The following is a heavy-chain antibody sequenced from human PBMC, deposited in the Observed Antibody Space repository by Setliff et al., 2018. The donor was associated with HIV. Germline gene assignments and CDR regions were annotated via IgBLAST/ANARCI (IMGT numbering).Heavy chain of an antibody. Sequence: SETLSLTCTVSGGSISNSRYYWSWIRQPPGKGLEWIGSIYYSGSTYYNPSLKSRVAISIDTSKNQFSLNLTSVTAADTAVYYCARPYDSLYGWGQGVLVTVSS. D-gene: IGHD3-22*01. CDR3: ARPYDSLYG. CDR2: IYYSGST. J-gene: IGHJ4*02. CDR1: GGSISNSRYY. V-gene: IGHV4-39*01.